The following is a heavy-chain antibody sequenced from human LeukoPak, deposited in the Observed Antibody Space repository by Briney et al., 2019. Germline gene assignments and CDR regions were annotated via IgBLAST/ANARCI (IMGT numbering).Heavy chain of an antibody. Sequence: ASVKVSCKASGYTFTGYYIHWVRQAPGQGLEWMGRINPNNGGTNYAQKFQGRVTMTTDTSTSTAYMELRSLRSDDTAVYYCARDLGGSKYYYYYYGMDVWGQGTTVTVSS. CDR2: INPNNGGT. CDR1: GYTFTGYY. D-gene: IGHD1-26*01. V-gene: IGHV1-2*06. CDR3: ARDLGGSKYYYYYYGMDV. J-gene: IGHJ6*02.